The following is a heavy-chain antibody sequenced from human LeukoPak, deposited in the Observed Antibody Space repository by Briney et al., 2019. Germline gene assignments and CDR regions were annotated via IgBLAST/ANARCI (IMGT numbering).Heavy chain of an antibody. CDR3: ASSVVLAANRFDY. Sequence: EASVKVSCKASGYTFTSYYLHWVRQAPGQGLEWMGMINPSGGTTSYAQKFQGRVTMTRDMSTSTVYMEVSRLRSEDTAVYYCASSVVLAANRFDYWGQGTLVTVSS. J-gene: IGHJ4*02. CDR1: GYTFTSYY. V-gene: IGHV1-46*01. CDR2: INPSGGTT. D-gene: IGHD2-15*01.